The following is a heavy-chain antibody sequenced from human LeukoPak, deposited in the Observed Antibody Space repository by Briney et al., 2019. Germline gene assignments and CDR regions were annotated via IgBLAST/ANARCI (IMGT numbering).Heavy chain of an antibody. V-gene: IGHV1-18*04. CDR1: GYIFTGYY. CDR2: ISAYNGNT. J-gene: IGHJ6*03. Sequence: GASVKVSCKASGYIFTGYYMHWVRQAPGQGLEWMGWISAYNGNTNYAQKLQGRVTMTTDTSTSTAYMELRSLRSDDTAVYYCARDLNLLGVNYYYYMDVWGKGTTVTVSS. CDR3: ARDLNLLGVNYYYYMDV. D-gene: IGHD3-16*01.